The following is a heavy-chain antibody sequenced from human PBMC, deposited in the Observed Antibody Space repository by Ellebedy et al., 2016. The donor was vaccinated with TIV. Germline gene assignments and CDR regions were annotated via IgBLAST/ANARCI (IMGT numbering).Heavy chain of an antibody. J-gene: IGHJ4*02. D-gene: IGHD1-26*01. Sequence: GGSLRLXXAASGFTFSGSAIHWVRQASGKGLEWVGHISSKSNSHATAYAASVKGRFTISRDDSKNTAYLQMNSLKTEDTAVYYCTRHGGGSYSLPFDYWGQGTLVTVSS. CDR1: GFTFSGSA. CDR3: TRHGGGSYSLPFDY. CDR2: ISSKSNSHAT. V-gene: IGHV3-73*01.